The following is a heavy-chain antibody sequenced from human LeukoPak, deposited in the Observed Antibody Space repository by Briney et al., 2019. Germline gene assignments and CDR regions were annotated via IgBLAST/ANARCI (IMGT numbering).Heavy chain of an antibody. CDR1: GHTFTGYY. CDR3: AREGGSVCSGGSCYWFDP. CDR2: INPSSAGT. Sequence: GASVKVSCTASGHTFTGYYMHWVRQAPGQGLEWMGWINPSSAGTNYAQKFQGRVTMTRDTSISTAYTELSRLRSDDTAVYYCAREGGSVCSGGSCYWFDPWGQGTLVTVSS. D-gene: IGHD2-15*01. J-gene: IGHJ5*02. V-gene: IGHV1-2*02.